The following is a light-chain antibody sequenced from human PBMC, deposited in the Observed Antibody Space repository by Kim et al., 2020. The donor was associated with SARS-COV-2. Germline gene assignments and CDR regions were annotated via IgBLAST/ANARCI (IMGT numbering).Light chain of an antibody. CDR2: DVS. V-gene: IGKV3D-20*01. CDR3: QQYRSSPWT. CDR1: QSVSSTF. Sequence: EIVLTQSPATLSLSPEEVATLSCGASQSVSSTFLAWYQQKPGLAPRLLVYDVSNRATGIPDRFSGSGSGSDFTLTISRLEPEDCVVYYCQQYRSSPWTFGQGTKVDIK. J-gene: IGKJ1*01.